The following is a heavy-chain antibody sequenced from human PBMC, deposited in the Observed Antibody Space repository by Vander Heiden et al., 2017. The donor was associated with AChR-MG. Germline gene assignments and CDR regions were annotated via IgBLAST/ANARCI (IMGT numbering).Heavy chain of an antibody. D-gene: IGHD3-10*01. CDR1: GFTFSGYW. Sequence: EVQWVESGGGLVQPGGFLRLPCAASGFTFSGYWMHWVRQAPGKGLVWVSRINREGSSTSYADSVKGRFTISRDNAKNTLYLQMNSLRAEDTAGYYCARVVTRWGQGTMVTVSS. J-gene: IGHJ3*01. V-gene: IGHV3-74*01. CDR3: ARVVTR. CDR2: INREGSST.